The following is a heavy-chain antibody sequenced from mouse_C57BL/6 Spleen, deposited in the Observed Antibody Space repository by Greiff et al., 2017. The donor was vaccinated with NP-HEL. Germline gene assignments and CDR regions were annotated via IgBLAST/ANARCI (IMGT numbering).Heavy chain of an antibody. Sequence: EVQLQQSGPVLVKPGASVKMSCKASGYTFTDYYMNWVKQSHGKSLEWIGVINPYNGGTSYNQKFKGKATLTVDKSSSTAYMELNSLTSEDSAVYYCARSSITTVVATHYFDYWGQGTTLTVSS. CDR1: GYTFTDYY. CDR2: INPYNGGT. J-gene: IGHJ2*01. CDR3: ARSSITTVVATHYFDY. V-gene: IGHV1-19*01. D-gene: IGHD1-1*01.